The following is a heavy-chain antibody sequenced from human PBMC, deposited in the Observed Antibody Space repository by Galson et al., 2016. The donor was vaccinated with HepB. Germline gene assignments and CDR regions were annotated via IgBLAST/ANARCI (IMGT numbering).Heavy chain of an antibody. CDR1: GFTVRDDY. D-gene: IGHD3-3*01. V-gene: IGHV3-66*03. CDR2: IHSSGDT. CDR3: ARDMEEYEKSGYYPPRLDI. J-gene: IGHJ4*02. Sequence: SLRLSCAASGFTVRDDYMNWVRQAPGKGLEWVSVIHSSGDTNYADSVKDRFTISRDTSKNTVYLQMNSLRHEDTAIYYCARDMEEYEKSGYYPPRLDIWGQGTLVSVSS.